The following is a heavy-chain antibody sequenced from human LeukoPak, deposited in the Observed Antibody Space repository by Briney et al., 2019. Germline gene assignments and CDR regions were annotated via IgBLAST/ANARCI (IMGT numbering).Heavy chain of an antibody. CDR1: GGSISSYY. CDR3: ARLYSSSLGRVFDY. J-gene: IGHJ4*02. V-gene: IGHV4-59*01. D-gene: IGHD6-13*01. CDR2: IYYSEST. Sequence: SETLSLTCTVSGGSISSYYWSWIRQPPGKGLEWIGYIYYSESTNYNPSLKSRVTISVDTSKNQFSLKLSSVTAADTAVYYCARLYSSSLGRVFDYWGQGTLVTVSS.